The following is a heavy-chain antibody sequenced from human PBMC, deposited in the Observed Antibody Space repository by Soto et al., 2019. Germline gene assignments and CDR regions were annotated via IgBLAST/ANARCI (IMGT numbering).Heavy chain of an antibody. CDR2: IIPIDATV. Sequence: QVQLVQSGAEVKKPGSSVKVSCKVSGGTFSNYALISWVRQAPGQGLEWMGGIIPIDATVNYAQKFQGRITIPADESTTTVYMDLGSLRSEDTAVYYCARDLLGFGYTYGDVWGQGTTVTVSS. CDR3: ARDLLGFGYTYGDV. J-gene: IGHJ6*01. V-gene: IGHV1-69*12. D-gene: IGHD3-10*01. CDR1: GGTFSNYA.